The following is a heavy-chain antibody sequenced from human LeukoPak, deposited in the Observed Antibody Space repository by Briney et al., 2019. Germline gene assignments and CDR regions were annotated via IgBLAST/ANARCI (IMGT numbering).Heavy chain of an antibody. J-gene: IGHJ4*02. CDR2: VNNDGTGT. D-gene: IGHD2-2*02. CDR3: ARGRPYISFDS. CDR1: GFTFSTYW. Sequence: GGSLRLSCAASGFTFSTYWMHWVRQAPGKGLVWVSHVNNDGTGTTYADSVKGRFTISRDNAKNTLYLQMNSLRAEDTAVYYCARGRPYISFDSWGQGTLVTVSS. V-gene: IGHV3-74*01.